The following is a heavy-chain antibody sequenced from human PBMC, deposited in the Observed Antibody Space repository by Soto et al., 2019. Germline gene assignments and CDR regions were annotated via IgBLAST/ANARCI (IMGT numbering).Heavy chain of an antibody. CDR1: GFTFSSYA. CDR3: PRDKRDLRFLEWSYRFDY. CDR2: ISYDGSNK. V-gene: IGHV3-30-3*01. Sequence: QVQLVESGGGVVQPGRSLRLSCAASGFTFSSYAMHWVRQAPGKGLEWVAVISYDGSNKYYADSVKGRFTISGDNSTSTLYLQMNSLRAEDTAVYYCPRDKRDLRFLEWSYRFDYWGQGTLVTVSS. D-gene: IGHD3-3*01. J-gene: IGHJ4*02.